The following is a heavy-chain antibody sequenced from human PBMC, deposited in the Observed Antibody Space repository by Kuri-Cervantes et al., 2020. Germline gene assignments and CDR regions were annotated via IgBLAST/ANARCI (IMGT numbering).Heavy chain of an antibody. CDR2: IYSGGST. V-gene: IGHV3-53*01. D-gene: IGHD3-3*01. Sequence: GESLKISCAASGFTVSSNYMSWVRQAPGKGLEWVSVIYSGGSTYYADSVKGRFTISRDNSKNTLYLQMNSLRAEDTAVYYCARGRYDFWSGYWVPYYYYYMDVWGKGTTVTVSS. CDR1: GFTVSSNY. J-gene: IGHJ6*03. CDR3: ARGRYDFWSGYWVPYYYYYMDV.